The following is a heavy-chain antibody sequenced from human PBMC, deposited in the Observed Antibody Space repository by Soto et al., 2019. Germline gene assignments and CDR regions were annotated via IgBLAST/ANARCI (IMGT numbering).Heavy chain of an antibody. CDR1: GGSISSGGYY. CDR3: ARDARSVYDSSGYYYTGAFDI. D-gene: IGHD3-22*01. V-gene: IGHV4-31*01. J-gene: IGHJ3*02. Sequence: QVQLQESAPGLVKPSQTLSLTCTVSGGSISSGGYYWSWIRQHPGKGLEWIGYIYYSGSTYYTPSLKRLVTISVDTSKNQFSLKLSSVTAAATAVYYCARDARSVYDSSGYYYTGAFDIWGQGTMVTVSS. CDR2: IYYSGST.